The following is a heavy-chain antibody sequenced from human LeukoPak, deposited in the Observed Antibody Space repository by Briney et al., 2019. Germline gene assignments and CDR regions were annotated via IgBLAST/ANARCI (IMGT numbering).Heavy chain of an antibody. CDR1: GFTFSSYW. J-gene: IGHJ4*02. D-gene: IGHD6-25*01. CDR3: ARVPGYSSGWVLDY. Sequence: GGSLRLSCAASGFTFSSYWMHWVRQAPGKGLVWVSRINSDGSSTSYADSVKGRFTISRDNAKNTLYLQMNSLRAEDTAVYYCARVPGYSSGWVLDYWGQGTLVTVSS. V-gene: IGHV3-74*01. CDR2: INSDGSST.